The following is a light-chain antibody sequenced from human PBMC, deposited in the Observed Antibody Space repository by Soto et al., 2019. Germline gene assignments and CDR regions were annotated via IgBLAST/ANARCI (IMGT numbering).Light chain of an antibody. CDR1: QSLLHSDGKTY. CDR3: MQSIQLPIT. Sequence: DIVMTQTPLSLSVTPGQPASTSCKSSQSLLHSDGKTYLYWYVQRQGQPPKLLIYEVSNRFSGVPDRVRGSGSGTDFTLKISRXEAEDVGVYSCMQSIQLPITFGQGTRLEIK. V-gene: IGKV2D-29*01. CDR2: EVS. J-gene: IGKJ5*01.